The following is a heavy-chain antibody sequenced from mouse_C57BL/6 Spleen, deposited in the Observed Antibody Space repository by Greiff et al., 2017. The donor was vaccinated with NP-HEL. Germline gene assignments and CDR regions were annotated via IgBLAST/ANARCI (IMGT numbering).Heavy chain of an antibody. D-gene: IGHD2-4*01. Sequence: EVKLLESGGGLVQPGGSMKLSCVASGFTFSNYWMNWVRQSPEKGLEWVAQIRLKSDNYATHYAESGKGRFTISRDDSKSSVYLQMNNLRAEDTGIYYCPTMIISYAMDYWGQGTSVTVSS. CDR1: GFTFSNYW. J-gene: IGHJ4*01. CDR2: IRLKSDNYAT. CDR3: PTMIISYAMDY. V-gene: IGHV6-3*01.